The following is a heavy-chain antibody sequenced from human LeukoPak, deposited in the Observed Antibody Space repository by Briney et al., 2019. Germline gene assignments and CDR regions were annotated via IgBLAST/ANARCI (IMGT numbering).Heavy chain of an antibody. V-gene: IGHV3-9*01. CDR1: GFTFDDYA. CDR3: AKDISSGNVPYYYYGMDV. D-gene: IGHD3-10*01. J-gene: IGHJ6*02. CDR2: ISWNSGSI. Sequence: GRSLRLSCAASGFTFDDYAMHWVRQAPGKGQEWVSGISWNSGSIGYADSVKGRFTISRDNAKNSLYLQMNSLRAEDTALYYCAKDISSGNVPYYYYGMDVWGQGTTVTVSS.